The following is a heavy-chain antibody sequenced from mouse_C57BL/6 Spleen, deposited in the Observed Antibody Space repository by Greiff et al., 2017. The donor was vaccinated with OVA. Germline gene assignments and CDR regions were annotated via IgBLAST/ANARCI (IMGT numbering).Heavy chain of an antibody. D-gene: IGHD1-1*01. CDR3: ARWITTVVATRYVDV. CDR2: IDPSDSYT. CDR1: GYTFTSYW. Sequence: QVQLQQPGAELVMPGASVKLSCKASGYTFTSYWMHWVKQRPGQGLEWIGEIDPSDSYTNYNQKFKGKSTLTVDESSSAAYMQLSSLTSEDSADYYCARWITTVVATRYVDVWGTGTTVTVAS. J-gene: IGHJ1*03. V-gene: IGHV1-69*01.